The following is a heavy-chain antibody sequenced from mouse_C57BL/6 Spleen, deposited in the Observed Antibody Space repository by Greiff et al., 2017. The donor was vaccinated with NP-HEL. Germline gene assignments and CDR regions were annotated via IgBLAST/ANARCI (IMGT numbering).Heavy chain of an antibody. V-gene: IGHV5-16*01. CDR3: ARGIYLGYFDV. CDR1: GFTFSDYY. D-gene: IGHD1-1*01. Sequence: EVKVVESEGGLVQPGSSMKLSCTASGFTFSDYYMAWVRQVPEKGLEWVANINYAGSSTYYLDSLKSRFIISRDTAKNSLYLQLSSLKSEDTATYYCARGIYLGYFDVWGTGTTVTVSS. CDR2: INYAGSST. J-gene: IGHJ1*03.